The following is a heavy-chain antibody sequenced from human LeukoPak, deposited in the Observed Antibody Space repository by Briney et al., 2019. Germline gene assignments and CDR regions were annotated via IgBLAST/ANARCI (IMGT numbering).Heavy chain of an antibody. V-gene: IGHV3-23*01. CDR3: AYDYYGSGSYYKGNWFDP. J-gene: IGHJ5*02. D-gene: IGHD3-10*01. CDR2: ISGSGGST. CDR1: GFTFSSYA. Sequence: PGGSLRLSCAASGFTFSSYAMSWVRQAPGKGLECVSAISGSGGSTYYADSVKGRFTISRDNSKNTLYLQMNSLRAEDTAVYYCAYDYYGSGSYYKGNWFDPWGQGTLVTVSS.